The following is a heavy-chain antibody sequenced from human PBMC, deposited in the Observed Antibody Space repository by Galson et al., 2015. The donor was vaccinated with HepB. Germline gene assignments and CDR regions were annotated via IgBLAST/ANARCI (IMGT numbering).Heavy chain of an antibody. CDR2: FDPEDGET. D-gene: IGHD3-16*02. CDR3: ATPIYDYVWGSYRYTGYFDY. V-gene: IGHV1-24*01. J-gene: IGHJ4*02. CDR1: GYTLTELS. Sequence: SVKVSCKVSGYTLTELSMHWVRQAPGKGLEWMGGFDPEDGETIYAQKFQGRVTMTEDTSTDTAYMELSSLRSEDTAVYYCATPIYDYVWGSYRYTGYFDYWGQGTLVTVSS.